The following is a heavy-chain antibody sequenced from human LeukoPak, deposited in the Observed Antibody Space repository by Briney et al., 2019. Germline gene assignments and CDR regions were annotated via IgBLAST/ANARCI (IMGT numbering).Heavy chain of an antibody. CDR3: ARTRGVSSGYYYF. Sequence: GGSLRLSCAASGFSFSSYWMSWVRQAPGKGLEWVANIKQDGSEKYYVDSVKGRFTISRDNAKNSLFLQMNSLRAEDKAMYYCARTRGVSSGYYYFGGQGTLVTVSS. J-gene: IGHJ4*02. D-gene: IGHD3-22*01. CDR2: IKQDGSEK. V-gene: IGHV3-7*01. CDR1: GFSFSSYW.